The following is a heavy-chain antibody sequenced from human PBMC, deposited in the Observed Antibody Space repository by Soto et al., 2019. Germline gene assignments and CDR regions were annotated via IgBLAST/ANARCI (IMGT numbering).Heavy chain of an antibody. CDR2: IYYSGST. V-gene: IGHV4-31*03. D-gene: IGHD6-13*01. CDR3: ARAQYSSSWVDY. Sequence: QVQLQESGPGLVKPSQTLSLTCTVSGCSISSGGYYWSWIRQHPGKVLEWIGYIYYSGSTYYNPSLKSRVTISVDPSKNQFSLKLSSVTAADTAVYYCARAQYSSSWVDYWGQGTLVTVSS. CDR1: GCSISSGGYY. J-gene: IGHJ4*02.